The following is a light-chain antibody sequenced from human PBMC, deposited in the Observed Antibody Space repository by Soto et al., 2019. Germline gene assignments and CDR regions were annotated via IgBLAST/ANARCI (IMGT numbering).Light chain of an antibody. Sequence: QSVLTQPASVSGSPGQSITISCTGTSSDAGGYNYVSWYQQHPGKAPKLMIYEVSNRPSGVSNRFSGSKSGNTASLTISGLQAEDEADYYCSSYTRSSTLVFGTGTKVTVL. CDR3: SSYTRSSTLV. V-gene: IGLV2-14*01. J-gene: IGLJ1*01. CDR2: EVS. CDR1: SSDAGGYNY.